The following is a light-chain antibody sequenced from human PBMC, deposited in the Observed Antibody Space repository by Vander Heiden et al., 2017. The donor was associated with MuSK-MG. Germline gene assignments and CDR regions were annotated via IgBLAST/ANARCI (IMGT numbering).Light chain of an antibody. J-gene: IGKJ2*01. V-gene: IGKV1-9*01. Sequence: DIQLTQSPSLLSASVGDRVRLPCRSSQGISSYLARYQQEPGRAPKVLIYAASTFQSGVPSRFSGRGSVAELALTIIGLLPEDFASYYCQQLNSCPHTFGQGTKLEIE. CDR3: QQLNSCPHT. CDR2: AAS. CDR1: QGISSY.